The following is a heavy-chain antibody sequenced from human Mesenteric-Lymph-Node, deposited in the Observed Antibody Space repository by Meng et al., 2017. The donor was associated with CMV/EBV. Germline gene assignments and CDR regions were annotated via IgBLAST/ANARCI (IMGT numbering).Heavy chain of an antibody. CDR3: ARHQRWLKSEGGFNY. J-gene: IGHJ4*02. D-gene: IGHD4-23*01. V-gene: IGHV4-34*01. Sequence: QVASLHGGALLLKPSETLSLTCAFYGGPFSGYYWSWIRQPPGKGLEWIGEINHSGSTNYNPSLKSRVTISVDASKNQFSLKLSSVTAADTAVYYCARHQRWLKSEGGFNYWGQGTLVTVSS. CDR1: GGPFSGYY. CDR2: INHSGST.